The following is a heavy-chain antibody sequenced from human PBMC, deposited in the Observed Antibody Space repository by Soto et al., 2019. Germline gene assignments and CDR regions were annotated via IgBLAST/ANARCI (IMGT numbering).Heavy chain of an antibody. D-gene: IGHD3-10*01. V-gene: IGHV4-39*01. CDR2: TYYNGNA. CDR1: GGSIDRSNYY. CDR3: ARHFVAVVIKGWGY. J-gene: IGHJ4*02. Sequence: SETLSLTCNVSGGSIDRSNYYWDWLRHPPGKGLEWIGTTYYNGNAYYNPSLRSRVSMSVDTSKNQFSLKLISVTAADTAVYYCARHFVAVVIKGWGYWGQGKLVTVS.